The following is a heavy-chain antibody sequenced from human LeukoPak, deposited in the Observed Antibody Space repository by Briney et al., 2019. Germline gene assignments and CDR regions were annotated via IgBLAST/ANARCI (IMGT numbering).Heavy chain of an antibody. CDR2: IYRGGTT. J-gene: IGHJ4*02. D-gene: IGHD3-9*01. CDR3: ARASLYDILTVYYTPYYFDY. Sequence: GGSLRLSCAASGFTFSSNYMSWVRQAPGKGLEWVSVIYRGGTTYYADSLKTRFTISRDNSKNTLYLHMNSLRAEDTAVYYCARASLYDILTVYYTPYYFDYWGRGTLVTVSS. V-gene: IGHV3-53*01. CDR1: GFTFSSNY.